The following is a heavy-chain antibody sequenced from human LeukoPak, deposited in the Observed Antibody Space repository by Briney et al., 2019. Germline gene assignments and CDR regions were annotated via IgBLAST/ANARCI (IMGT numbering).Heavy chain of an antibody. CDR3: ARDSSPVTDYGDYVGGMDV. CDR1: GYTFTSYG. J-gene: IGHJ6*02. CDR2: TSAYNGNT. V-gene: IGHV1-18*01. Sequence: ASVKVSCKASGYTFTSYGISWVRQAPGQGLEWMGWTSAYNGNTNYAQKLQGRVTMTTDTSTSTAYMELRSLRSDDTAVYYCARDSSPVTDYGDYVGGMDVWGQGTTVTVSS. D-gene: IGHD4-17*01.